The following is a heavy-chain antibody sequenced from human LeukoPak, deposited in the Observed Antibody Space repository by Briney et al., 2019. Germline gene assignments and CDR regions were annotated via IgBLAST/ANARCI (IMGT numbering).Heavy chain of an antibody. V-gene: IGHV4-59*12. D-gene: IGHD6-6*01. J-gene: IGHJ4*02. Sequence: ASETLSLTCTVSGGSITTYYWTWIRQPPGKGLEWIGYINYSGSTNYNPSLKSRVTISVDTSKNQFSLKLSSVTAADTAVYYCARLAARPWIMYDYWGQGTLVTVSS. CDR1: GGSITTYY. CDR2: INYSGST. CDR3: ARLAARPWIMYDY.